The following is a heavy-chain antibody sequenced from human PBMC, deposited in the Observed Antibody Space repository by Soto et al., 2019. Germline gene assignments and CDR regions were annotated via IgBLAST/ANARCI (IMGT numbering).Heavy chain of an antibody. CDR3: ARGTGTRYYGSGSYWGNWFDP. D-gene: IGHD3-10*01. J-gene: IGHJ5*02. V-gene: IGHV4-34*01. CDR1: GGSFSGYY. CDR2: INHSGST. Sequence: SSETLSLTCAVYGGSFSGYYWSWIRQPPGKGLEWIGEINHSGSTNYNPSLKSRVTISVDTSKNQFSLKLSSVTAADTAVYYCARGTGTRYYGSGSYWGNWFDPWGQGTLVTVSS.